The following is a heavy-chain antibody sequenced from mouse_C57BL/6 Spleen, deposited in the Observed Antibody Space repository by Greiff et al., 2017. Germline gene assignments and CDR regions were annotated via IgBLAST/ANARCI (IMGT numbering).Heavy chain of an antibody. Sequence: EVQGVESGGGLVKPGGSLKLSCAASGFTFSSYAMSWVRQTPEKRLEWVATISDGGSYTYYPDNVKGRFTISRDNAKNNLYLQMSHLKSEDTAMYYCARASFDYWGQGTTRTVSS. CDR1: GFTFSSYA. CDR2: ISDGGSYT. V-gene: IGHV5-4*01. J-gene: IGHJ2*01. CDR3: ARASFDY.